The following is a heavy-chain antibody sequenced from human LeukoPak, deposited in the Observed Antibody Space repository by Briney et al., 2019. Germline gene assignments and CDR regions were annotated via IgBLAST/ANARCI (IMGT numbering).Heavy chain of an antibody. CDR2: IYYSGST. J-gene: IGHJ4*02. CDR1: GGSISSYY. V-gene: IGHV4-59*01. CDR3: ASRSSIWSGYQDTLYYFDS. Sequence: PSETLSLTCTVSGGSISSYYRSWIRQPPGKRLEWIGHIYYSGSTNYNPSLKSRVTISVDTSKNQFPLKLSSVTAADTAVYYCASRSSIWSGYQDTLYYFDSWGQGTLVTVSS. D-gene: IGHD3-3*01.